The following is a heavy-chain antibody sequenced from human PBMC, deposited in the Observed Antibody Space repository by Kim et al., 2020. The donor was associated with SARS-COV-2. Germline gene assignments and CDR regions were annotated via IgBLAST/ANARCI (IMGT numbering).Heavy chain of an antibody. Sequence: SETLSLTCTVSGGSISSSSYYWGWIRQPPGKGLEWIGSIYYSGSTYYNPSLKSRVTISVDTSKNQFSLKLSSVTAADTAVYYCARPYSSSWYGIDRQSNWFDPWGQGTLVTVSS. CDR1: GGSISSSSYY. J-gene: IGHJ5*02. D-gene: IGHD6-13*01. V-gene: IGHV4-39*01. CDR3: ARPYSSSWYGIDRQSNWFDP. CDR2: IYYSGST.